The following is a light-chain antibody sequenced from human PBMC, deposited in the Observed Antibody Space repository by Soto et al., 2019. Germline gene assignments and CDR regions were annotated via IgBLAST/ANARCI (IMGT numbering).Light chain of an antibody. Sequence: ERVMTQSPATLSVSPGERATLSCRASQSVSSDLAWYQQKPRQAPTLLIYGASTRATGITPRCSSSGSGTEVTLTISSLQAEDFAVDYCQQYNNCPRTFGQGTKLEIK. J-gene: IGKJ2*01. V-gene: IGKV3-15*01. CDR1: QSVSSD. CDR3: QQYNNCPRT. CDR2: GAS.